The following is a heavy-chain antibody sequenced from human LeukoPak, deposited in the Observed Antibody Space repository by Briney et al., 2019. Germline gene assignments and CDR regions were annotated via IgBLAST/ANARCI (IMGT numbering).Heavy chain of an antibody. V-gene: IGHV3-74*01. Sequence: PGGSLRLSCAASGFTFSTYWMHWVRQAPGKGLEWVSRINPHGITTTCADSVKGRFTISRDNAKNTLFLQMNSLRAEDTAVYYCARDYYSGMDVWGQGTTITVSS. J-gene: IGHJ6*02. CDR2: INPHGITT. CDR1: GFTFSTYW. CDR3: ARDYYSGMDV.